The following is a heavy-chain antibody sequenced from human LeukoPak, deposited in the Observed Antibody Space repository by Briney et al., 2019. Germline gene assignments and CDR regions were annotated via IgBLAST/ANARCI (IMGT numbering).Heavy chain of an antibody. CDR3: ARGGRIAAADY. CDR1: GGSFSGYY. J-gene: IGHJ4*02. CDR2: INHSGST. D-gene: IGHD6-13*01. Sequence: SETLSLTCAVYGGSFSGYYWSWIRQPPGKGLEWIGEINHSGSTNYNPSLKSRVTISVDTSKNQFPLKLSSVTAADTAVYYCARGGRIAAADYWGQGTLVTVSS. V-gene: IGHV4-34*01.